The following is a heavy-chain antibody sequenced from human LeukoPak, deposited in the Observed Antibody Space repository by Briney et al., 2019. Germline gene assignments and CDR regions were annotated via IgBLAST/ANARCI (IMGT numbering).Heavy chain of an antibody. V-gene: IGHV3-21*01. CDR1: GFPFSRYS. D-gene: IGHD1-26*01. J-gene: IGHJ4*02. CDR2: WNSSRVIQ. CDR3: AREFDGSASGAGY. Sequence: GGSLILSCAAYGFPFSRYSMNWVRQAPGRGLEWVYTWNSSRVIQYYGDSVKGRITDSQANAKRSLYLQLNRLRADNTAVYYCAREFDGSASGAGYWGQRTLVTVSS.